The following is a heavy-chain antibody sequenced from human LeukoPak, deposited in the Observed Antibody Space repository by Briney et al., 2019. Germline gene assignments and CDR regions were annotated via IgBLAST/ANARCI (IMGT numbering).Heavy chain of an antibody. CDR2: ITEFGATT. J-gene: IGHJ4*02. CDR1: GFTFNTYG. V-gene: IGHV3-23*01. CDR3: AKDLYSGSYCPFDY. Sequence: GGSLRLSCAASGFTFNTYGMNWVRQAPGKGLEWVSSITEFGATTYYADSVRGRFTVSRDNSKNTMYLQRNSLRAEDTAVYYCAKDLYSGSYCPFDYWGQGTLGTVSS. D-gene: IGHD1-26*01.